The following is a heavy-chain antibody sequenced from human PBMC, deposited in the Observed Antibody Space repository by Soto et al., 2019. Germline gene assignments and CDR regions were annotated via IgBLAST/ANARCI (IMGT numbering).Heavy chain of an antibody. Sequence: SETLSLTCAVYGGSFSGYYWSWIRQPPGKGLEWIGEINHSGSTNYNPSLKSRVTISVDTSKNQFSLKLSSVTAADTAVYYCARSFLSGGFMEVWGKGTTVTVSS. J-gene: IGHJ6*03. CDR2: INHSGST. D-gene: IGHD1-26*01. CDR1: GGSFSGYY. V-gene: IGHV4-34*01. CDR3: ARSFLSGGFMEV.